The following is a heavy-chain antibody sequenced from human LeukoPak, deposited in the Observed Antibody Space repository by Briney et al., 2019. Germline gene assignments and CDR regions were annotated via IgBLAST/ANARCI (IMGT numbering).Heavy chain of an antibody. CDR1: GFTVSSNF. Sequence: GGSLRLSCAASGFTVSSNFMSWVRQAPGKGLEWVSVIYGGGSTYYADSVKGRFTISRDTSKNTVYLQMNSLRAEDTTVYYCASWPGGWYGEDSWGQGTLVTVFS. CDR2: IYGGGST. V-gene: IGHV3-53*01. J-gene: IGHJ4*02. D-gene: IGHD6-19*01. CDR3: ASWPGGWYGEDS.